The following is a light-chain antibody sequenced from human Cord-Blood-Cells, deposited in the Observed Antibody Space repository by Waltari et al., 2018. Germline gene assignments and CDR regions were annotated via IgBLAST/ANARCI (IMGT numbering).Light chain of an antibody. Sequence: QSALTQPASVSGSPGQSLTIPCTGTSRDVGGYNYVSWYQQHPGKAPKLMIYDVSNRPSGVSNRFSGSKSGNTASLTISGLQAEDEADYYCSSYTSSSTVVFGGGTKLTVL. V-gene: IGLV2-14*01. CDR2: DVS. J-gene: IGLJ2*01. CDR1: SRDVGGYNY. CDR3: SSYTSSSTVV.